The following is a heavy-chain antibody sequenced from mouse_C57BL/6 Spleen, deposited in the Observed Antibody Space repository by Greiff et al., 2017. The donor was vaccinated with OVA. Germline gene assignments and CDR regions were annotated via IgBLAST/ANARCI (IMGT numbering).Heavy chain of an antibody. D-gene: IGHD1-1*01. V-gene: IGHV3-6*01. CDR2: ISYDGSN. CDR1: GYSITSGYY. J-gene: IGHJ2*01. Sequence: DVKLQESGPGLVKPSQSLSLTCSVTGYSITSGYYWNWIRQFPGNKLEWMGYISYDGSNNYNPSLKNRISITRDTSKNQFFLKLNSVTTEDTATYYCARERYYGSSYYFDYWGQGTTLTVSS. CDR3: ARERYYGSSYYFDY.